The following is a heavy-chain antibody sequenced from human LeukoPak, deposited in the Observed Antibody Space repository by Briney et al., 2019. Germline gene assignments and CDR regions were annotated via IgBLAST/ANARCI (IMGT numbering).Heavy chain of an antibody. CDR1: GFTFSSYG. D-gene: IGHD4-11*01. J-gene: IGHJ5*02. CDR3: AKGPTTLLLFNWFDP. Sequence: GRSLRLSCAASGFTFSSYGMHWVRQAPGKGLEWVAVIWYDGSNKYYADSVKGRFTISRDNSKNTLYLQMNSLRAEDTAVYYCAKGPTTLLLFNWFDPWGQGTLVTVSS. V-gene: IGHV3-33*06. CDR2: IWYDGSNK.